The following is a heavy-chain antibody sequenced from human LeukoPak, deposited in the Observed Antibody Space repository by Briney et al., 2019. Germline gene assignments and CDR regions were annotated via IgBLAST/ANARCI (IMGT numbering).Heavy chain of an antibody. V-gene: IGHV3-33*08. CDR1: GFTFSSYG. D-gene: IGHD6-19*01. Sequence: GGSLRLSCAPSGFTFSSYGMHWVRQAPGKGLEWVAVIWYDGSNKYYADSVKGRFTISRDNSKNTLYLQMNSLRAEDTAVYYCARDSSGWDLFDYWGQGTLVTVSS. CDR2: IWYDGSNK. CDR3: ARDSSGWDLFDY. J-gene: IGHJ4*02.